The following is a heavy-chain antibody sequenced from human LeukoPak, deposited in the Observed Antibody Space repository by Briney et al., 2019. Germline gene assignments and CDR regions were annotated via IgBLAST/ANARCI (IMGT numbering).Heavy chain of an antibody. Sequence: SETLSLTCTVSGGSISSYYWSWIRQPPGKGLEWIGEINHSGSTNYNPSLKSRVTISVDTSKNQFSLKLSSVTAADTAVYYCAREREARGYCSGGSCYQLGYYFDYWGQGTLVTVSS. CDR1: GGSISSYY. CDR3: AREREARGYCSGGSCYQLGYYFDY. V-gene: IGHV4-34*01. J-gene: IGHJ4*02. D-gene: IGHD2-15*01. CDR2: INHSGST.